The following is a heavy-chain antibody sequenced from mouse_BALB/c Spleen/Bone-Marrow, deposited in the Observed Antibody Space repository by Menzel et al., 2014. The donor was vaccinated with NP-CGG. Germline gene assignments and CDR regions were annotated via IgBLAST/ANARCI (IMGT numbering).Heavy chain of an antibody. Sequence: VKVVDSGPGLVQPSQSLSITCTVSGLSLTSYGVHWVRQSPGKGLEWLGVIWSGGSTDYNAAFISRLSISKDNSKSQVFFKMNSLQANDTAIYYCARYYYGSSFDYWGQGTTLTVSS. CDR3: ARYYYGSSFDY. CDR1: GLSLTSYG. D-gene: IGHD1-1*01. V-gene: IGHV2-2*02. J-gene: IGHJ2*01. CDR2: IWSGGST.